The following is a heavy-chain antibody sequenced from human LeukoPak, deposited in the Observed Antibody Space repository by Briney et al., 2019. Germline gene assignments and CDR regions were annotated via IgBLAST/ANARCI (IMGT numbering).Heavy chain of an antibody. D-gene: IGHD1-26*01. CDR1: GYSFTSYW. CDR3: ARWGKGYSELYYYGMDV. CDR2: IYPGDSDT. Sequence: PGESLKISCKGSGYSFTSYWIGWVRQVPGKGLEWMGIIYPGDSDTRYSPSFQGQVTISADKSISTAYLQWSSLKASDTAMYYCARWGKGYSELYYYGMDVWGQGTTVTVSS. J-gene: IGHJ6*02. V-gene: IGHV5-51*01.